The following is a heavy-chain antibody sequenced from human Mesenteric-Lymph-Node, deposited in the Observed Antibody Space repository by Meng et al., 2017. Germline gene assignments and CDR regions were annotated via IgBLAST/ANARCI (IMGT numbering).Heavy chain of an antibody. J-gene: IGHJ4*02. D-gene: IGHD2-2*01. Sequence: GESLKISCAASGFTFNTYGMHWVRQAPGKGLEWVSLIWFDGSDEYYADSVKGRFTISRDNSKNTLYLQMNSLRAEDTAVYYCVRDKWQVACSSMSCSSLDYWGQGTLVTVSS. V-gene: IGHV3-33*01. CDR3: VRDKWQVACSSMSCSSLDY. CDR1: GFTFNTYG. CDR2: IWFDGSDE.